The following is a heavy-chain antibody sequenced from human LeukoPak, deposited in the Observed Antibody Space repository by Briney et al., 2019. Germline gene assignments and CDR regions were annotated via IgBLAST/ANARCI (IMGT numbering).Heavy chain of an antibody. Sequence: GGSLRLSCAASGFTFSSYAMHWDRQAPGKGLEWVSIISSGGSYEYYADSVKGRFTISRDNSKNTLYLQLNSLRAEDTAVYYCARDSTYYYASGSSGPHYFDNWGQGTLVTVSS. CDR3: ARDSTYYYASGSSGPHYFDN. J-gene: IGHJ4*02. CDR1: GFTFSSYA. D-gene: IGHD3-10*01. CDR2: ISSGGSYE. V-gene: IGHV3-30*01.